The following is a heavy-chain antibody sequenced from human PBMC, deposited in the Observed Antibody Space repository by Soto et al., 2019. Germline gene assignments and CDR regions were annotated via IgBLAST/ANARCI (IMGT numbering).Heavy chain of an antibody. CDR3: ARANLGYYDFWSGYGHYYFDY. Sequence: QVQLQQWGAGLLKPSETLSLTCAVYGGSFSGYYWSWIRQPPGKGLEWIGEINHSGSTNYNPSLKSRVTISVETSQNQFPLKLSSVTAADTALYYCARANLGYYDFWSGYGHYYFDYWGQGTLVTVSS. D-gene: IGHD3-3*01. CDR1: GGSFSGYY. CDR2: INHSGST. V-gene: IGHV4-34*01. J-gene: IGHJ4*02.